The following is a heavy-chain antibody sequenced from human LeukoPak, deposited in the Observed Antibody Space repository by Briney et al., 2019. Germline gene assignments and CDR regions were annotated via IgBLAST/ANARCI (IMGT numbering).Heavy chain of an antibody. CDR2: INHSGST. V-gene: IGHV4-34*01. CDR3: AREGRAFDI. Sequence: SETLSLTCAVYSGSFSGYYWNWIRQPPGKGLEWIGEINHSGSTNYNPSLKSRVTISVDTSKNQFSLKLSSVTAADTAVYYCAREGRAFDIWGQGTMVTVSS. J-gene: IGHJ3*02. CDR1: SGSFSGYY.